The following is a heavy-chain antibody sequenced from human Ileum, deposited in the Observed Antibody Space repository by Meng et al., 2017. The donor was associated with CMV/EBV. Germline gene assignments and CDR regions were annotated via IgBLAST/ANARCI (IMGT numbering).Heavy chain of an antibody. J-gene: IGHJ6*02. D-gene: IGHD3-16*01. CDR2: SDSSKSYI. Sequence: GGSLRLSCAASGFTFTSYSMNWVRQAPGKGLEWVSSSDSSKSYIYYADSVKGRFTISRDNAKHSLYLQMNSLRAEDTAVYYCAREEGGGGTYGMDVWGQGTTVTVSS. CDR3: AREEGGGGTYGMDV. V-gene: IGHV3-21*06. CDR1: GFTFTSYS.